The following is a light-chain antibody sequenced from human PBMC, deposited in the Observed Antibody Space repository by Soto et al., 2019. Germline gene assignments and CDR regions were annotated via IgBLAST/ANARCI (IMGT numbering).Light chain of an antibody. Sequence: QTVVTQEPSLTVSPGGTVTLTCGSSTGAVTSGHYPYWFQQKPGQAPRTLIYDTSNKHSWTPARFSGSLLGGKAALTLSGAQPEDEAEYYCLFSFGGAAEVFGRGTKLTVL. J-gene: IGLJ2*01. V-gene: IGLV7-46*01. CDR2: DTS. CDR1: TGAVTSGHY. CDR3: LFSFGGAAEV.